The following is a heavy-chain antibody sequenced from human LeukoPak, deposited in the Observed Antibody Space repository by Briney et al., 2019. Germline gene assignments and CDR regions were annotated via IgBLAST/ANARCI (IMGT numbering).Heavy chain of an antibody. J-gene: IGHJ4*02. D-gene: IGHD3-10*01. Sequence: ASVKVSRKASGYTFTSYGISWVRQAPGQGLEWMGWISAYNGNTNYAQKLQGRVTMTTDTSTSTAYMGLRSLRSDDTAVYYCARAITMVRGVMRYFDYWGQGTLVTVSS. CDR1: GYTFTSYG. CDR3: ARAITMVRGVMRYFDY. V-gene: IGHV1-18*01. CDR2: ISAYNGNT.